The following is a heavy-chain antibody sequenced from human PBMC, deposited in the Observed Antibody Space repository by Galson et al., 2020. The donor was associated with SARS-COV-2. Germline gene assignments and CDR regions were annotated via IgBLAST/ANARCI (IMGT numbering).Heavy chain of an antibody. CDR2: ISSSGSYS. CDR3: ARSGRDCSGGICYGAEYFQY. V-gene: IGHV3-11*06. Sequence: GESLKISCAASGFTFSDYYMSWIRQAPGKGLEWISYISSSGSYSNYADSVKGRFTISRDSAKNSLYLQMNSLRAEDTALYFCARSGRDCSGGICYGAEYFQYWGQGNPVTVSS. CDR1: GFTFSDYY. J-gene: IGHJ1*01. D-gene: IGHD2-15*01.